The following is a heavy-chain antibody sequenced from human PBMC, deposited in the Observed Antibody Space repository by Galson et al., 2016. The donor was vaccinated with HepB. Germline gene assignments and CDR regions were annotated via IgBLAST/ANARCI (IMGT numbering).Heavy chain of an antibody. CDR1: GDSVSSNSAG. J-gene: IGHJ4*02. D-gene: IGHD7-27*01. CDR2: TFYRSNWQN. V-gene: IGHV6-1*01. CDR3: ARSYLLGRGFGW. Sequence: AISGDSVSSNSAGWNWIRQSPSRGLEWLGRTFYRSNWQNDYAESVKSRITITPDTSKNQFSLQLNSVTPEDTAVYYCARSYLLGRGFGWWGQGTLVTVSS.